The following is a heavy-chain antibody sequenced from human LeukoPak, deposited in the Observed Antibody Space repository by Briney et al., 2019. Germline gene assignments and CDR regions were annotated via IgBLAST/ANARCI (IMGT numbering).Heavy chain of an antibody. CDR3: ARDRVVPGGWNWFDP. CDR2: ISSSSSYI. Sequence: PGGSLRLSCAASGFTFNTFNMNWVRQAPGKGLEWVSSISSSSSYIYYADSVKGRFTISRDNAKNSLYLQMNSLRAEDTAVYYCARDRVVPGGWNWFDPWGQGTLVTVSS. D-gene: IGHD2-2*01. V-gene: IGHV3-21*01. J-gene: IGHJ5*02. CDR1: GFTFNTFN.